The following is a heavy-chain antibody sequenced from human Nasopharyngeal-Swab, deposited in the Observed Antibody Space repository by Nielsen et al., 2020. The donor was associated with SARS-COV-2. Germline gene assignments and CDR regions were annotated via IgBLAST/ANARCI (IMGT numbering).Heavy chain of an antibody. CDR1: GFTFSDYW. CDR3: ARAYDY. V-gene: IGHV3-74*01. CDR2: INSDGSKR. J-gene: IGHJ4*02. Sequence: GESLRLSCAASGFTFSDYWMHWVRQVPGKGLVWISGINSDGSKRVFADSVKGRFTISRDSAKNTVYLQMNSLRAEDTAVYYCARAYDYWGQGTLVTVSS.